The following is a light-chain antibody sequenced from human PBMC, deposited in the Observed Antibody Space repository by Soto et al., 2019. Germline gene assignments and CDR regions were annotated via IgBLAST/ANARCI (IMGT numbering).Light chain of an antibody. CDR2: DVT. J-gene: IGLJ2*01. V-gene: IGLV2-11*01. CDR3: SSYAGSNNLV. Sequence: QSALTQPHSVSGSPGQSVTISCTGTISDVAGYNYVSWYQHHPGKAPKLLISDVTKRPSRVPDRFSGSKSGSTASLTISELQAEDEADYYCSSYAGSNNLVFGGGTKLTVL. CDR1: ISDVAGYNY.